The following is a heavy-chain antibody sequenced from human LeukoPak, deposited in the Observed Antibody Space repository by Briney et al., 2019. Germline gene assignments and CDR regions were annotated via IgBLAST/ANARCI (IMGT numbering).Heavy chain of an antibody. CDR1: GFTFSSYA. D-gene: IGHD1-26*01. Sequence: GRSLRLSCAASGFTFSSYAMHWVRQAPGKGLEYVSAISSNGGSTYYANSVKGRFTISRDNSKNTLYLQMGSLRAEDMAVYYCARRQGGSYDYWGQGTLVTVSS. J-gene: IGHJ4*02. CDR3: ARRQGGSYDY. V-gene: IGHV3-64*01. CDR2: ISSNGGST.